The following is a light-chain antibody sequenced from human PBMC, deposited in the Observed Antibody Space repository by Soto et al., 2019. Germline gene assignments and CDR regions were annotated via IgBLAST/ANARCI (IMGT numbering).Light chain of an antibody. Sequence: DIQMTQSPSSLSASVGDRVTITCRASRGISNYLAWYQQKPGEVPNLLIYGASTLQSGVTARFSGSGSGTDFTLTISSLQPEDVATYYCQKYNSAPLTFGGGTKVELK. CDR3: QKYNSAPLT. J-gene: IGKJ4*01. CDR1: RGISNY. CDR2: GAS. V-gene: IGKV1-27*01.